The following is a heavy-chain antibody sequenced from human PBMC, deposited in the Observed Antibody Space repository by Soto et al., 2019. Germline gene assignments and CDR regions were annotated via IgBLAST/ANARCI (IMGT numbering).Heavy chain of an antibody. CDR1: GFTFSSYA. V-gene: IGHV3-23*01. J-gene: IGHJ4*02. D-gene: IGHD2-8*01. CDR3: AKDQGNRGYCTNGVCYYFDY. CDR2: ISGSGGST. Sequence: GESLKISCAASGFTFSSYAMSWVRQAPGKGLEWVSAISGSGGSTYYADSVKGRFTISRDNSKNTLYLQMNSLRAEDTAVYYCAKDQGNRGYCTNGVCYYFDYWGQGTLVTVSS.